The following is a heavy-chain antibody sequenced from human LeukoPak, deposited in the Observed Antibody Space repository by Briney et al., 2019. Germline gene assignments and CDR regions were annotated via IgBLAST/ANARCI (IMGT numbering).Heavy chain of an antibody. CDR2: IYSSGST. V-gene: IGHV4-59*12. D-gene: IGHD2-15*01. Sequence: SETLSLTCTVSGGSMKSFYWNWIRQPPGKGLEWIGYIYSSGSTNYHPSLKSRVTISLDTSKYQFSLDLTSVTPEDTAVYYCARDGGHGYSFDYWGQGTLVTVSS. CDR1: GGSMKSFY. J-gene: IGHJ4*02. CDR3: ARDGGHGYSFDY.